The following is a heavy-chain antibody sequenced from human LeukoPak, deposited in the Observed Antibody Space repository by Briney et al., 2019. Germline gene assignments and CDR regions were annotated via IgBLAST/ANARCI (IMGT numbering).Heavy chain of an antibody. J-gene: IGHJ1*01. CDR3: AREGDCSSTSCYPTYAEYFQH. D-gene: IGHD2-2*01. V-gene: IGHV3-21*01. CDR1: GFTFSSYS. CDR2: ISSSSSYI. Sequence: GGSLRLSCAASGFTFSSYSMNWVRQAPGKGLEWVSSISSSSSYIYYADSVKGRFTISRDNAKNSLYLQMNSLRAEDTAVYYCAREGDCSSTSCYPTYAEYFQHSGQGTLVTVSS.